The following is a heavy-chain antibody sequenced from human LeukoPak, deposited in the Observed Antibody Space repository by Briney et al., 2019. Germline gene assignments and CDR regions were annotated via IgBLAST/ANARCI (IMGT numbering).Heavy chain of an antibody. V-gene: IGHV3-48*01. CDR2: ISSTSSTV. D-gene: IGHD6-6*01. CDR1: GFTFSSYS. J-gene: IGHJ4*02. CDR3: ARGRDSSSSYPGY. Sequence: LGGSLRLSCAVSGFTFSSYSMTWVRQAPGKGLEWVSYISSTSSTVYYADSVKGRFTISRDNVKNSLYLQMNSLRAEDTAVYYCARGRDSSSSYPGYWGQGTLVTVSS.